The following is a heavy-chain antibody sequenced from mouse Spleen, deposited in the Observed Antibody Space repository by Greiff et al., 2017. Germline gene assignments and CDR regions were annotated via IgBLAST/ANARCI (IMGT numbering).Heavy chain of an antibody. J-gene: IGHJ2*01. CDR3: ARQRMDYDGRGYFDY. CDR2: ISSGSSTI. D-gene: IGHD2-4*01. Sequence: EVQLVESGGGLVKPGGSLKLSCAASGFTFSDYGMHWVRQAPEKGLEWVAYISSGSSTIYYADTVKGRFTISRDNARNTLFLQMTSLRSEDTAMYYCARQRMDYDGRGYFDYWGQGTTLTVSS. V-gene: IGHV5-17*01. CDR1: GFTFSDYG.